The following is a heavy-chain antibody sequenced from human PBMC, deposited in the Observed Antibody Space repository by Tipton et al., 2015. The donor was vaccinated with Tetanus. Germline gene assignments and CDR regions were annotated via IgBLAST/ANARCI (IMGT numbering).Heavy chain of an antibody. D-gene: IGHD2-21*01. CDR2: ISSDSTNT. CDR3: ARGTSRIVYYFDY. J-gene: IGHJ4*02. V-gene: IGHV3-21*01. Sequence: SGFIFSSCGMSWVRQAPGMGLEFVASISSDSTNTHYADSLKGRFTISRDNSKNTLYLQMNSLRAEDTAVYYCARGTSRIVYYFDYWGQGTLVTVSS. CDR1: GFIFSSCG.